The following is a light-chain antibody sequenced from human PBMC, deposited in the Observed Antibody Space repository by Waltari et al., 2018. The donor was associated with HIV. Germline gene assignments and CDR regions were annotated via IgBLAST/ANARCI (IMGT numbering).Light chain of an antibody. V-gene: IGLV2-11*01. Sequence: QSALTQPRSVSGSPGQSVTISCTGTSSDVGGYNYVSWYQQHPGKAPKPMIYDVSKRPSGVPDRFSGSKSGNTASLTISGLQAEDEADYYCCSYAGSYVFGTGTKVTVL. CDR3: CSYAGSYV. CDR1: SSDVGGYNY. J-gene: IGLJ1*01. CDR2: DVS.